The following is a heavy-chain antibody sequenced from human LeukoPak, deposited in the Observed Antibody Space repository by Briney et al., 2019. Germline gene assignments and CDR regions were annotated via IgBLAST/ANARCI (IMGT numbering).Heavy chain of an antibody. V-gene: IGHV4-59*08. CDR2: IYYSGST. Sequence: PSETLPLTCTVSGGSISIYFWSWIRQSPGKGLEWIGYIYYSGSTNYNPSLKSRVTVSVDTSRNQFSLNLSSVTAADTAVYYCARHSFPYCDSNTCSPYRWFDTWGQGTLVTVSS. CDR1: GGSISIYF. D-gene: IGHD2-21*01. CDR3: ARHSFPYCDSNTCSPYRWFDT. J-gene: IGHJ5*02.